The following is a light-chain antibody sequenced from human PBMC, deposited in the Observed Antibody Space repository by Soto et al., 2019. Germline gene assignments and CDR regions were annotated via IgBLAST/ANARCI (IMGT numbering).Light chain of an antibody. CDR2: GAS. V-gene: IGKV3-20*01. J-gene: IGKJ4*01. CDR3: QLYGSSPPELT. Sequence: EFVLTQSPGTLSLSPGERATLSCRASQTVSSNLAWYQQKPGQAPRLLMFGASSRATGIPDRFSGSGSGTDFTLTISRLEPEDFAVYYCQLYGSSPPELTFGGGTKVDIK. CDR1: QTVSSN.